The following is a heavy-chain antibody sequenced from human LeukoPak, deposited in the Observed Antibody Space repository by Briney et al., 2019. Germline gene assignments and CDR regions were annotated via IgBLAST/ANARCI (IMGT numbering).Heavy chain of an antibody. CDR2: IRGGGDGT. Sequence: GGSLRLSCAASGFTLDDYVMHWVRQAPGKGLEWVSLIRGGGDGTYYADSVKGRFTISRDNAKKSLYLRMNSLRAEDTAVYYCARDIRLGLGATGIFDIWGQGTLVTVSS. V-gene: IGHV3-43D*03. CDR1: GFTLDDYV. J-gene: IGHJ4*02. CDR3: ARDIRLGLGATGIFDI. D-gene: IGHD1-26*01.